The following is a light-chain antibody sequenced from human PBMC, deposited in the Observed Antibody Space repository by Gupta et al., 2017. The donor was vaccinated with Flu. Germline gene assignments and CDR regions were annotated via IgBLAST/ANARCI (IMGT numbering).Light chain of an antibody. J-gene: IGKJ1*01. CDR3: QYYGRSRGT. Sequence: ELVLTQSPGNLSLSPGERATLSCRASQTISFSSLAWYQQKPGQTPSLVIYRASTRATGIPDRFSGGGSGTDFTLTISRLEPEDFAVYYCQYYGRSRGTFGQGTKVEIK. CDR2: RAS. V-gene: IGKV3-20*01. CDR1: QTISFSS.